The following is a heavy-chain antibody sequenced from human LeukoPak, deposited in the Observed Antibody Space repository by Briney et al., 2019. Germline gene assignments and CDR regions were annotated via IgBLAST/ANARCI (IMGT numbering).Heavy chain of an antibody. CDR2: IYYSGTT. Sequence: SETLSLTCTVSGSAIRSYYWSWIRQPPGKGLEWIGYIYYSGTTNYNPFLKGRVTISVDTSKNQFSLKLSSVTAADTAVYYCATTLHYYGSGSYSPHWGQGTLVTVSS. CDR1: GSAIRSYY. D-gene: IGHD3-10*01. J-gene: IGHJ4*02. V-gene: IGHV4-59*08. CDR3: ATTLHYYGSGSYSPH.